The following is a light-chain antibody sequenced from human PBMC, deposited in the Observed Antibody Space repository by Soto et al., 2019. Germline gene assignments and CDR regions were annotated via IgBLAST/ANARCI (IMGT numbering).Light chain of an antibody. CDR1: QSISKW. Sequence: DIQMTQSPSTLSASVGDRVTITCLASQSISKWLAWYQQKPGTAPNLLIYKASTLQSGVPSRFSGSGSGTEFTLTISRLQPDDSATYHCQQYSDNWTFGQGTRWIS. CDR2: KAS. J-gene: IGKJ1*01. CDR3: QQYSDNWT. V-gene: IGKV1-5*03.